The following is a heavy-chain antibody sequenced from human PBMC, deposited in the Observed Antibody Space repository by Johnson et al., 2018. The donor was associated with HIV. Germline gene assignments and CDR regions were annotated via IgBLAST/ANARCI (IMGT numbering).Heavy chain of an antibody. J-gene: IGHJ3*02. Sequence: QVQLVESGGGVVQPGRSLRLSCAASGFTFSSYAMHWVRQAPGKGLEWVAVISYDGSNKYYADSVKGRFTISRDNSKNTLFLQMNSLRPDDTAVYYCANRRGIGDGTTGSLDIWGQGTMVTVSS. D-gene: IGHD1-1*01. CDR1: GFTFSSYA. V-gene: IGHV3-30*04. CDR2: ISYDGSNK. CDR3: ANRRGIGDGTTGSLDI.